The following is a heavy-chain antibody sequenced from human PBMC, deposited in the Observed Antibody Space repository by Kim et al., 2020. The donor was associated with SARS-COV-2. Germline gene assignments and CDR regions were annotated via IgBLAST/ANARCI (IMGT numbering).Heavy chain of an antibody. J-gene: IGHJ4*02. Sequence: SETLSLTCTVSGGSISSGNYYWTWIRQPAGRGLEWIGRIYTSGSTNYNPSLTSRVTISVDTSNNQFSLKLSSVTAADTAVYYWARENRSSGWLFYFDYWGQGTLITVSS. V-gene: IGHV4-61*02. CDR3: ARENRSSGWLFYFDY. CDR1: GGSISSGNYY. D-gene: IGHD6-19*01. CDR2: IYTSGST.